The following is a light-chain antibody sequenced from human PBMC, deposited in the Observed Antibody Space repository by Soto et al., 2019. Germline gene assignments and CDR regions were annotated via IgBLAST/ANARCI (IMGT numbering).Light chain of an antibody. CDR1: QSVSSSY. CDR3: QQYGRSPPYT. Sequence: EIVLTKSPGTLSLSPGEGATLSCRASQSVSSSYLAWYQLKPGQAPRLLIYGASIRATGIPDRFSGSGSETDFTLTISRLEPEDFAVYYCQQYGRSPPYTFGQGTSVEIK. CDR2: GAS. V-gene: IGKV3-20*01. J-gene: IGKJ2*01.